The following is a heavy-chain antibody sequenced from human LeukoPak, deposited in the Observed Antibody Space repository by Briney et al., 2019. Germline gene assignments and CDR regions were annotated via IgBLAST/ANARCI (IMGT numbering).Heavy chain of an antibody. D-gene: IGHD2-15*01. CDR2: IYHSGST. Sequence: SETLSLTCAVSGGSISSGGYSWSWIRQPPGKGLEWIGYIYHSGSTYYNPSPKSQVTISIDKSKNQFSLNLSPVTAADTAVYYCASTIDSGGNYFDYWGQGTLVTVSS. CDR3: ASTIDSGGNYFDY. V-gene: IGHV4-30-2*01. J-gene: IGHJ4*02. CDR1: GGSISSGGYS.